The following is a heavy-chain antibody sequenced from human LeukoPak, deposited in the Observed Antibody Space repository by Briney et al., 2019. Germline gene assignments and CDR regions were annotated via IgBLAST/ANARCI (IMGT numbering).Heavy chain of an antibody. CDR1: GVTVSSNY. J-gene: IGHJ6*02. Sequence: GGSLRLSCAASGVTVSSNYMSWVRQAPGTGLGWVSVIYSGGSTYYADSVKGRFTISRDNSKNTLYLQMNSLRAEDTAVYYCARESSMAVDDRYYGMDVRGQGTTVTVSS. D-gene: IGHD3-22*01. CDR3: ARESSMAVDDRYYGMDV. CDR2: IYSGGST. V-gene: IGHV3-66*01.